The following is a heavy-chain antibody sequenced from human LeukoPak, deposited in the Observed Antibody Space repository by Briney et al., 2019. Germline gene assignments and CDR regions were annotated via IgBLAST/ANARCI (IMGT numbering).Heavy chain of an antibody. CDR3: ARDNVEMAPFDY. J-gene: IGHJ4*02. Sequence: QPGGSLRLSCAASGFTFSSYWMNWVRQAPGKGLEWVSYISSSGSTIYYADSVKGRFTISRDNAKNSLYLQMNSLRAEDTAVYYCARDNVEMAPFDYWGQGTLVTVSS. CDR1: GFTFSSYW. V-gene: IGHV3-48*04. D-gene: IGHD5-24*01. CDR2: ISSSGSTI.